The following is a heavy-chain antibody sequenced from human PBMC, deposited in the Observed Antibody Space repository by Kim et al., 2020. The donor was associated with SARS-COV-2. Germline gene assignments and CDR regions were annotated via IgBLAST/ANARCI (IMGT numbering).Heavy chain of an antibody. D-gene: IGHD2-21*02. CDR3: AGTALAYCGGDCYPYYYYYGMDV. CDR2: IYSGGSST. V-gene: IGHV3-23*03. Sequence: GGSLRLSCAASGFTFSSYAMSWVRQAPGKGLEWVSVIYSGGSSTYYADSVKGRFTISRDNSKNTLYLQMNSRRAEDTALYYCAGTALAYCGGDCYPYYYYYGMDVWGQGTTVTVSS. J-gene: IGHJ6*02. CDR1: GFTFSSYA.